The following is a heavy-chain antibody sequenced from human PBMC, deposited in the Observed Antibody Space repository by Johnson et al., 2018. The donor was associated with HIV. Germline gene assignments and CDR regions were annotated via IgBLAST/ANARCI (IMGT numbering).Heavy chain of an antibody. Sequence: QEQLVVSGGGVVQPGRSLRLSCAASGFTFSSYAMHWVRQAPGKGLEWVAVISYDGRNKYYADSVKGRFTISRDNSKNTLYLQMDSLRAEDTAVYYCATYSSSWYKGGYAFDIWGQGTMVTVSS. CDR3: ATYSSSWYKGGYAFDI. CDR1: GFTFSSYA. J-gene: IGHJ3*02. D-gene: IGHD6-13*01. V-gene: IGHV3-30-3*01. CDR2: ISYDGRNK.